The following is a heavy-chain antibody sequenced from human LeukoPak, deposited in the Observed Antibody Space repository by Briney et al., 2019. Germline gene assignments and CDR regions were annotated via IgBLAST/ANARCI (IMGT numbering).Heavy chain of an antibody. V-gene: IGHV1-18*01. CDR3: ATETYYYGSGSYYRNWFDP. CDR2: ISAYNGNT. CDR1: GYTFTSYG. J-gene: IGHJ5*02. Sequence: ASVKVSCKASGYTFTSYGISWVRQAPGQGLEWMGWISAYNGNTNYAQKLQGRVTMTTDTSTSTAYMELSSLRPEDTAVYYCATETYYYGSGSYYRNWFDPWGQGTLVTVSS. D-gene: IGHD3-10*01.